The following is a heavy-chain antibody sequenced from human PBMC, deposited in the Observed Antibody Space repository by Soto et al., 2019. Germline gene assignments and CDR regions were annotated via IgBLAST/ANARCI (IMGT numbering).Heavy chain of an antibody. V-gene: IGHV4-39*01. D-gene: IGHD3-16*01. J-gene: IGHJ6*02. Sequence: SETLSLTCSVSSASLSSSTYYWSWIRQPPGRGPEWIGSIYYSGNTYYKPSLKSRVSISIDTSRNQFSLKLTSVTAADTGVYYCVGELRNYYFDGMDVWGQGTTVT. CDR2: IYYSGNT. CDR3: VGELRNYYFDGMDV. CDR1: SASLSSSTYY.